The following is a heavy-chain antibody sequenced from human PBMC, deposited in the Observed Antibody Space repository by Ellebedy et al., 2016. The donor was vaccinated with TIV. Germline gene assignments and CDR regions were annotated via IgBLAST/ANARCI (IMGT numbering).Heavy chain of an antibody. V-gene: IGHV3-23*01. CDR2: ISGSGCST. CDR1: GFTFSSYA. Sequence: GESLKISCAASGFTFSSYAMSWVRQAPGKGLEWVSSISGSGCSTYYADSVKGRFTISRDNSKNTLYLQMNSLRAEDTAVYYCAKDYSGLRGLDVWGQGTTVTVSS. J-gene: IGHJ6*02. D-gene: IGHD5-12*01. CDR3: AKDYSGLRGLDV.